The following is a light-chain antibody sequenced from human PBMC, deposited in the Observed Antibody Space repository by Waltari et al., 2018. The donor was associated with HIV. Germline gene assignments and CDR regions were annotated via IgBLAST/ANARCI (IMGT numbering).Light chain of an antibody. J-gene: IGKJ1*01. V-gene: IGKV3-20*01. CDR2: GAT. CDR3: QQYGSSPPCT. Sequence: EIVLTQSPGTLSLSPGERATLSCRASQSVSSSYLAWYQQKPGQAPRLFIYGATSRATAIPDRCSGSGSGTDFTLTISRLEPEDCAVYYCQQYGSSPPCTFGQGTKVEIK. CDR1: QSVSSSY.